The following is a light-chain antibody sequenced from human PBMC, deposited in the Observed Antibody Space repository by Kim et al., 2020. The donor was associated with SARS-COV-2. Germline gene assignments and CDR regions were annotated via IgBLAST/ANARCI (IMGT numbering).Light chain of an antibody. J-gene: IGLJ2*01. CDR2: YDS. CDR1: NIGIKS. CDR3: QVWDSSSYHPV. V-gene: IGLV3-21*04. Sequence: APGKTARITCGGNNIGIKSLHWYQQKPGQAPVLVIYYDSDRPSGIPERFSGSNSGNTATLTISRVEAGDEADYYCQVWDSSSYHPVFGGGTQLTVL.